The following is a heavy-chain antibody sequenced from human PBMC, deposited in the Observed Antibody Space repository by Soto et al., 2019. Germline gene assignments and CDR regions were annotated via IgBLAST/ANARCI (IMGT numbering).Heavy chain of an antibody. Sequence: PGGSLRLSCAASGFSFSYYGIHWVRQAPGKGLEWVAVIWYDGSQKYYTDSVKGRFTISRDNSKNSLYLQVNSLRAEDTAVYYCARDNGYSSSWYDLVVANNYFGMDAWGQGTTVTVSS. D-gene: IGHD6-13*01. CDR1: GFSFSYYG. J-gene: IGHJ6*02. CDR2: IWYDGSQK. CDR3: ARDNGYSSSWYDLVVANNYFGMDA. V-gene: IGHV3-33*01.